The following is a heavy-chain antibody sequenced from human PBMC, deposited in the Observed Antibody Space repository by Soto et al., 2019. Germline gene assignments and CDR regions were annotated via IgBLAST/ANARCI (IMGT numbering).Heavy chain of an antibody. CDR3: AKDRALNYYDSSGYFPDAFDI. CDR2: IWFDGSTK. V-gene: IGHV3-33*06. CDR1: GITFANYG. Sequence: GGSLRLSCAASGITFANYGMHWVRQAPGKGLEWVAIIWFDGSTKYYTASVKGRFTISRDNSKNTLYLQMDSLRAEDTAVYYCAKDRALNYYDSSGYFPDAFDIWGQGTMVTVSS. D-gene: IGHD3-22*01. J-gene: IGHJ3*02.